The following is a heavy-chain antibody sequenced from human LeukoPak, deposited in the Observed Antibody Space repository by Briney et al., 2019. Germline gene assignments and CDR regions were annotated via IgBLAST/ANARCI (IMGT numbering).Heavy chain of an antibody. Sequence: PSETLSLTCTVSGGSVSSSSYYWGWIRQSPGKGLEWIGSIDYSGGTYSNPSLKTRLTISVDTSKNQFSLKLSSVTAADTAVYYCARRAPDYGNYYYYGMDVWGQGTTVTVSS. D-gene: IGHD4-17*01. CDR1: GGSVSSSSYY. CDR2: IDYSGGT. V-gene: IGHV4-39*01. CDR3: ARRAPDYGNYYYYGMDV. J-gene: IGHJ6*02.